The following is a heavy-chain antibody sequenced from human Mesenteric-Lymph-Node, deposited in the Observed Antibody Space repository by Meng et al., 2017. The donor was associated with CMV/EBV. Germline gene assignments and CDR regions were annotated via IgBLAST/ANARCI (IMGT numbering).Heavy chain of an antibody. CDR3: ARDIAPRITIFGVGRPHYYYGMDV. CDR1: GGTFSSYT. D-gene: IGHD3-3*01. CDR2: ISAYNGNT. J-gene: IGHJ6*02. V-gene: IGHV1-18*01. Sequence: ASVKVSCKASGGTFSSYTISWVRQAPGQGLEWMGWISAYNGNTNYAQKLQGRVTMTTDTSTSTAYMELRSLRSDDTAVYYCARDIAPRITIFGVGRPHYYYGMDVWGQGTTVTVSS.